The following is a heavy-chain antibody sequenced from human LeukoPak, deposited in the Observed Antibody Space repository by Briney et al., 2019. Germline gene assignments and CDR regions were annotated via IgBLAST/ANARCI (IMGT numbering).Heavy chain of an antibody. CDR3: ASGSGSYRTPYYYMDV. D-gene: IGHD3-10*01. CDR2: IYSGGST. Sequence: GGSLRLSCVASGFTFSSNYMSWVRQAPGKGLEWVSVIYSGGSTYYADSVKGRFTISRDNSKNTLYLQMNSLRAEDTAVYYCASGSGSYRTPYYYMDVWGTGTTVTVSS. J-gene: IGHJ6*03. CDR1: GFTFSSNY. V-gene: IGHV3-53*01.